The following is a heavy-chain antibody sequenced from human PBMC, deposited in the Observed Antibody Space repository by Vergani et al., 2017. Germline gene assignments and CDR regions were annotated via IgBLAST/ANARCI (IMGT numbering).Heavy chain of an antibody. D-gene: IGHD3-22*01. CDR2: ISGSGGST. CDR1: GFTFSSYD. CDR3: AKDLGGYYYDA. V-gene: IGHV3-23*01. Sequence: EVQLLESGGGLVQPGGSLRLSCAASGFTFSSYDMSWVRQAPGKGMEWVSAISGSGGSTNYADSVKGRFTMSRDNAKNTLYLQMNSLRAEDTAVYYCAKDLGGYYYDAWGQGTLVTVSS. J-gene: IGHJ4*02.